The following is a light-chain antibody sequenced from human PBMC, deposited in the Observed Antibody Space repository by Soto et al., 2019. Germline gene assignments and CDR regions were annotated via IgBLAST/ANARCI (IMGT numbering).Light chain of an antibody. Sequence: DIVMTQSPDSLAVSLGERANLNCKSSQSVLYSSNNKNYLAWYQQKPGQPPKLLIYWASTRESGVPDRFSGSGSGTDFTLTISSLQAEDVAVYYCQQYYSTLWTFGQGTKVDIK. CDR3: QQYYSTLWT. CDR1: QSVLYSSNNKNY. J-gene: IGKJ1*01. V-gene: IGKV4-1*01. CDR2: WAS.